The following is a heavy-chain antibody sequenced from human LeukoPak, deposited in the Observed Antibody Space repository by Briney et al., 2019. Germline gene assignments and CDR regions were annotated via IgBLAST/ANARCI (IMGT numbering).Heavy chain of an antibody. V-gene: IGHV1-18*01. J-gene: IGHJ5*02. CDR3: ARAQYSSSWFDP. CDR1: GFTFTSFG. D-gene: IGHD6-13*01. CDR2: ISAYNGAT. Sequence: GASVKVSCKASGFTFTSFGFSWVRQAPGQGLEWMGWISAYNGATNYAQNFQGRVTMTTDTSTSTAYMELRSLRSDDTAVYYCARAQYSSSWFDPWGQGTLVTVSS.